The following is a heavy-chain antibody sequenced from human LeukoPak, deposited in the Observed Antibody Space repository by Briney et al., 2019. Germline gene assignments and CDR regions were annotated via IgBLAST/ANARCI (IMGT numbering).Heavy chain of an antibody. J-gene: IGHJ4*02. CDR1: VYTLTSYD. CDR3: ARGRDITGASDY. Sequence: GSVNVSRKASVYTLTSYDINWVRQATGQGREWMGLMNSNSGNTRNAHKLQGRATLPMNTSLRTASMELSNLRSAETAGYYCARGRDITGASDYWGQGTLVTVS. CDR2: MNSNSGNT. D-gene: IGHD1-14*01. V-gene: IGHV1-8*03.